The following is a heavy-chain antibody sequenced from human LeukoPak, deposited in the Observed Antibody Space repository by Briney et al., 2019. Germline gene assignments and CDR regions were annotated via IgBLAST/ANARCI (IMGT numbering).Heavy chain of an antibody. Sequence: PGGSLRLSCAASGFTFRSYEMNWVRQAPGKGLEWVSYISNGGTTKHYADSVRGRFTISRDNVQNSRFLQMNSLSAEDTAIYYCAVLDGGISFDVWGQGTTVTVSS. D-gene: IGHD2-15*01. V-gene: IGHV3-48*03. CDR2: ISNGGTTK. J-gene: IGHJ3*01. CDR3: AVLDGGISFDV. CDR1: GFTFRSYE.